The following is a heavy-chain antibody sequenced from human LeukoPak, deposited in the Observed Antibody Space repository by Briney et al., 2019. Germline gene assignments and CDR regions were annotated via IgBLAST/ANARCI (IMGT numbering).Heavy chain of an antibody. V-gene: IGHV1-69*06. CDR2: IIPIFGTA. D-gene: IGHD1-26*01. Sequence: GASVKVSCKASGGTFSSYAISWVRQAPGQGLEWMGGIIPIFGTANYAQKFQGRVTITADKSTSTAYMELSSLRSEDTAVYYCARNVGSYGGSDWGQGTLVTVSS. CDR3: ARNVGSYGGSD. CDR1: GGTFSSYA. J-gene: IGHJ4*02.